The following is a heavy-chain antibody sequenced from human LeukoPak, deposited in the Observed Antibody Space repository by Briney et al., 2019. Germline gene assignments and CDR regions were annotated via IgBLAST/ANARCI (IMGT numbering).Heavy chain of an antibody. D-gene: IGHD3-10*01. CDR3: ARAPEVGRSKTRGVIITPRRGIDC. CDR2: INANRGGT. J-gene: IGHJ4*02. Sequence: ASVNLSHEASCCAFTGDSNRRGRVAPGQGIEVKGWINANRGGTNYAHTFQGRVTMTRDTSISTAYMEQSRLRSDDTAVYYCARAPEVGRSKTRGVIITPRRGIDCWGQGTLVTVSP. CDR1: CCAFTGDS. V-gene: IGHV1-2*02.